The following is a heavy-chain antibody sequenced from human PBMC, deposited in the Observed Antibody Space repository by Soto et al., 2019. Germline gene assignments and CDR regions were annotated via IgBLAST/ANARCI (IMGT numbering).Heavy chain of an antibody. V-gene: IGHV3-23*01. CDR1: GFTFSTYA. D-gene: IGHD6-13*01. Sequence: PGGSLRLSCAASGFTFSTYAMSWVRQAPGKGLQWVSALSGDGISTYYADSVKGRFTISRDNSKNTLYLQMSSLRADDTAVYYCAKDREQLGPYYHYAMDVWGRGTTVTVS. CDR2: LSGDGIST. CDR3: AKDREQLGPYYHYAMDV. J-gene: IGHJ6*02.